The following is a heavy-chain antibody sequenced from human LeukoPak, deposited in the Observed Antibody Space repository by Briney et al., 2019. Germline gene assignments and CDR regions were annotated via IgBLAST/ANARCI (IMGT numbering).Heavy chain of an antibody. D-gene: IGHD6-19*01. Sequence: ASVKVSCKASGYTSTNYGISWVRQAPGQGLEWMGWISINRGNTNYAQKFQGRVSMTTDTSTSTAYMELRGLRSDDTAMYYCARDVGITVADSFDPWGQGALVTVSS. CDR2: ISINRGNT. J-gene: IGHJ5*02. CDR3: ARDVGITVADSFDP. V-gene: IGHV1-18*01. CDR1: GYTSTNYG.